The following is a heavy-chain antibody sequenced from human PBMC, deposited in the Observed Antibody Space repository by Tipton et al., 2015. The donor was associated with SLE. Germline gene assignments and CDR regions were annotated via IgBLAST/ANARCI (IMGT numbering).Heavy chain of an antibody. CDR1: GGSISSYY. D-gene: IGHD3-16*02. CDR2: IYTSGST. V-gene: IGHV4-4*08. CDR3: ARVQGIWGSYRYVFDY. Sequence: TLSLTCTVSGGSISSYYWSWIRQPPGKGLEWIGYIYTSGSTNYNTSLKSRVTISVDTSKNQFSLKLSSVTAADTAVYYCARVQGIWGSYRYVFDYWGQGTLVTVSS. J-gene: IGHJ4*02.